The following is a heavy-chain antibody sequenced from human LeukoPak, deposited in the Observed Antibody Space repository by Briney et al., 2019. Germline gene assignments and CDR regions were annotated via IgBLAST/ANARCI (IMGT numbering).Heavy chain of an antibody. CDR3: VKEERGYSYGDY. J-gene: IGHJ4*02. CDR1: GFTFRNCA. D-gene: IGHD5-18*01. V-gene: IGHV3-23*01. CDR2: VSDDGALT. Sequence: GGSLRLSCAASGFTFRNCAMSCVRQPPGKGLEWVSAVSDDGALTWYADSVKGRLTISRDNSKNTVSLQMINLRADDTARYYCVKEERGYSYGDYWGQGTLVTVSS.